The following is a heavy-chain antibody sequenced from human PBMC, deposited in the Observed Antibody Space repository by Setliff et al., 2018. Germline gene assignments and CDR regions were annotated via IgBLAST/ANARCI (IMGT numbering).Heavy chain of an antibody. D-gene: IGHD5-18*01. CDR3: ATFRGYTYGYDY. CDR1: GFTFKTYS. Sequence: ASVKVSCKASGFTFKTYSFSWIRQAPGQGLEWVGWISGYNGNTIYAQNFQGRVTMTTDASTNTAYMELRGLGSDDTAVYYCATFRGYTYGYDYWGQGTSVTVSS. CDR2: ISGYNGNT. V-gene: IGHV1-18*01. J-gene: IGHJ4*02.